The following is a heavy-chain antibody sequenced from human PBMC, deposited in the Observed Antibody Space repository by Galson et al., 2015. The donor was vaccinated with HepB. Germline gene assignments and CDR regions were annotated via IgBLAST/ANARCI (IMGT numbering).Heavy chain of an antibody. CDR3: ARGTAGSGYY. Sequence: SLRLSCAVSGFTFGSYAMSWVRQAPGKGLEWVSAISSSGGSTYYADSVKGRFTISRDNSKNTLFLQMNSLRPEDAAVYYCARGTAGSGYYWGQGTLVTVSS. J-gene: IGHJ4*02. D-gene: IGHD3-10*01. CDR2: ISSSGGST. V-gene: IGHV3-23*01. CDR1: GFTFGSYA.